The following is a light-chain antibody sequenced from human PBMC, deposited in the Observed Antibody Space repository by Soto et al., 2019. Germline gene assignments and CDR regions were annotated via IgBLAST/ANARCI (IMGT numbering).Light chain of an antibody. Sequence: EVVLTHSPGTLSLSPGGRATLSFSASQSVSRRLAWYQQRPGQSPRLLISGASMRASGVPVRFIGSGSGTDFTLTITRLEPEDFAVYYCQQYGGSPITFGLGTRLEIK. J-gene: IGKJ5*01. CDR1: QSVSRR. V-gene: IGKV3-20*01. CDR3: QQYGGSPIT. CDR2: GAS.